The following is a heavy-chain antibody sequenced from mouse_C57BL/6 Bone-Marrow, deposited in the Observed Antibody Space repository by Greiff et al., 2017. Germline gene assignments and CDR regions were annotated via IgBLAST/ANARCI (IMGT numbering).Heavy chain of an antibody. J-gene: IGHJ2*01. V-gene: IGHV5-4*03. Sequence: EVKLMESGGGLVKPGGSLKLSCAASGFTFSSYAMSWVRQTPEKRLEWVATISDGGSYTYYPDNVKGRFPISSDNAKNNLYLQMSHLKSEDTAMYCCARALLRVGDYWGQGTTLTVSS. CDR2: ISDGGSYT. D-gene: IGHD1-1*01. CDR3: ARALLRVGDY. CDR1: GFTFSSYA.